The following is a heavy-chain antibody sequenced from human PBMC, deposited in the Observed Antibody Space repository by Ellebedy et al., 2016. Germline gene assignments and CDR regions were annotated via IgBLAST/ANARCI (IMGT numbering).Heavy chain of an antibody. CDR2: IYASGST. CDR1: GGSIGRYF. D-gene: IGHD1-20*01. CDR3: ARHNWNSYYMDV. V-gene: IGHV4-4*07. J-gene: IGHJ6*03. Sequence: SETLSLTXTVSGGSIGRYFWSWIRQPAGKGLEWIGRIYASGSTNYNPSLKSRVTMSVDTSKNQFSLKLSSVTAADTAVYYCARHNWNSYYMDVWGKGTTVTVSS.